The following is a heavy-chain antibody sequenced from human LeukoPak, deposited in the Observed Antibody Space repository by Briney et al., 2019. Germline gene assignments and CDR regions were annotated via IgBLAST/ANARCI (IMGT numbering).Heavy chain of an antibody. Sequence: GGSLRLSCATSGFTFSNFGMNWVRQAPGKGLQWVAFISYDGKDKYYSDSVKGRITISRDNSKSTLYVQMDSLRTEDTAVYYCAKARGSGFQRGDAFDMCGQGTRVTVSS. D-gene: IGHD6-19*01. V-gene: IGHV3-30*02. CDR3: AKARGSGFQRGDAFDM. J-gene: IGHJ3*02. CDR2: ISYDGKDK. CDR1: GFTFSNFG.